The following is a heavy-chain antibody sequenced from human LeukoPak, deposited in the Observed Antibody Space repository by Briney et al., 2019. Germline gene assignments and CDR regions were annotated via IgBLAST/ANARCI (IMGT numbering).Heavy chain of an antibody. Sequence: KPSETLSLTCTVSGVSISSSSYYWGWIRQPPGKGLEWIGSIYYSGSTYYNPSLKSRVTISVDTSKNQFSLKLSSVTAADTAVYYCARHYYGSGTSPLYNWFDPWGQGTLVTVS. CDR1: GVSISSSSYY. J-gene: IGHJ5*02. D-gene: IGHD3-10*01. V-gene: IGHV4-39*01. CDR3: ARHYYGSGTSPLYNWFDP. CDR2: IYYSGST.